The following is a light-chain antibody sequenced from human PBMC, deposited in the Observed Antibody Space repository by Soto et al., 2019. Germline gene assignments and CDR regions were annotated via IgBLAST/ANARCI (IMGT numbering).Light chain of an antibody. CDR2: GAS. CDR1: QSVTSSY. V-gene: IGKV3-20*01. CDR3: QQTYSTTWT. Sequence: VMTQPPLSLPITPGEPATLSCRASQSVTSSYLAWYQQKPGQAPRLVIFGASSRATGIPDRFSGSGSGTDFTLTISSLQPEDFATYYCQQTYSTTWTFGQGTKVDIK. J-gene: IGKJ1*01.